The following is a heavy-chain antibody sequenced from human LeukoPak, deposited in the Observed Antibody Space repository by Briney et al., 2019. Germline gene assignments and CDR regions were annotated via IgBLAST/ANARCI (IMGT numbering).Heavy chain of an antibody. Sequence: GGSLRLSCAASGFTFSSYSMNWVRQAPGKGPEWVSSISSSSSYIYYADSVKGRFTISRDNAKNSLYLQMNSLRAEDTAVYYCAREKWELLGSYYFDYWGQGTLVTVSS. D-gene: IGHD1-26*01. J-gene: IGHJ4*02. CDR3: AREKWELLGSYYFDY. CDR2: ISSSSSYI. CDR1: GFTFSSYS. V-gene: IGHV3-21*01.